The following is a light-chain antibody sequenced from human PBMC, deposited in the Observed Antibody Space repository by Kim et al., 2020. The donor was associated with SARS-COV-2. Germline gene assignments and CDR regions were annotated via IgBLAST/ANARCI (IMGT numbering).Light chain of an antibody. CDR1: SGSIASNY. CDR3: QSYDSSNQV. CDR2: EDN. V-gene: IGLV6-57*03. J-gene: IGLJ3*02. Sequence: GQTVTISCPRSSGSIASNYVQCYQQRPGSAPTTVIYEDNQRPSGVPDRFSGSIDSSSNSASLTISGLKTEDEADYYCQSYDSSNQVFGGGTQLTVL.